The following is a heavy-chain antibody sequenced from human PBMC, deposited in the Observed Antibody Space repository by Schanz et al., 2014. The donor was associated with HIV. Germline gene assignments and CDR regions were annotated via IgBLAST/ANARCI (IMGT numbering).Heavy chain of an antibody. D-gene: IGHD6-6*01. Sequence: EVQLVESGGGLVQPGGSLRLSCAASGFTFSSYWMSWVREAPGKGLEWVANTKEDGSEKNYVDSVKGRFTISRDNAKNSPYLQMNSLRAEDTAIYYCAKGGSSPDYWGQGTLVTVSS. CDR3: AKGGSSPDY. V-gene: IGHV3-7*01. CDR2: TKEDGSEK. J-gene: IGHJ4*02. CDR1: GFTFSSYW.